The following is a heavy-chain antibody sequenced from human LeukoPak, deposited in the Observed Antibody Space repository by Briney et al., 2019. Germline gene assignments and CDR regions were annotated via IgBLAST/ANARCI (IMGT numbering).Heavy chain of an antibody. CDR3: ASRLYYYDSSGYSYFDY. V-gene: IGHV4-59*12. CDR2: IYYRGST. Sequence: SETLSLTCTVSGGSISSYYWSWIRQPPGKGLEWIGYIYYRGSTNYNPSLKSRVTISVDTSKNQFSLKLSSVTAADTAVYYCASRLYYYDSSGYSYFDYWGQGTLVTVSS. CDR1: GGSISSYY. J-gene: IGHJ4*02. D-gene: IGHD3-22*01.